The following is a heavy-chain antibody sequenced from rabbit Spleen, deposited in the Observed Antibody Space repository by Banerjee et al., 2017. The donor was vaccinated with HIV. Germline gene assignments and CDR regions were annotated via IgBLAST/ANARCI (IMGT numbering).Heavy chain of an antibody. D-gene: IGHD4-1*01. V-gene: IGHV1S40*01. Sequence: QSLEESGGGLVQPEGSLTLTCTVSGFSFSSGYDMCWVRQAPGKGLEWIACIGVGSGGTWYASWAKGRFTISKTSSTTVTLQMTSLTAADTATYFCAKTDITDNSVFSLWGPGTLVTVS. CDR1: GFSFSSGYD. CDR3: AKTDITDNSVFSL. J-gene: IGHJ4*01. CDR2: IGVGSGGT.